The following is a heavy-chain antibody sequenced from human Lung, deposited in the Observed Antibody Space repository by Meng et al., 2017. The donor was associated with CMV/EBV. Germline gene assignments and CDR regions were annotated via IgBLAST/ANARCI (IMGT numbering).Heavy chain of an antibody. V-gene: IGHV3-11*01. J-gene: IGHJ5*02. CDR2: ISRRGADN. CDR3: ARGALYGDPLRNWFDP. CDR1: GCIFYDYH. D-gene: IGHD4-17*01. Sequence: SGCIFYDYHRDWMRQAPGKGLEWISSISRRGADNFYEDSVRGRFTISRDNAGDSLFLQMNSLGVEDTAVYYCARGALYGDPLRNWFDPWGQGTLVTVSS.